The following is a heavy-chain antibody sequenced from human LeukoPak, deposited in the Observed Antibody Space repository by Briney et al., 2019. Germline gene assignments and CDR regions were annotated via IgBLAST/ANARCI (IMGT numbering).Heavy chain of an antibody. CDR3: ARHGDYAFDY. D-gene: IGHD4-17*01. Sequence: GGSLRLSCAASGFTFNRNWMSWLRQAPGKGLEWVANIKEDGSVKNYEDSVKGRFTISRDNAANSVSLLLNSLRAEDTAVYYCARHGDYAFDYWGQGTLVTVSS. CDR1: GFTFNRNW. J-gene: IGHJ4*02. V-gene: IGHV3-7*02. CDR2: IKEDGSVK.